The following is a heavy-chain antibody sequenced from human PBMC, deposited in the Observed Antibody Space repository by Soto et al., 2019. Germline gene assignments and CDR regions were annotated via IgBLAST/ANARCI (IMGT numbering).Heavy chain of an antibody. Sequence: ASVKVSCKVSGYTLTELSMHCVRQAPGKGLEWMGGFDPEDGETIYAQKFQGRVTMTEDTSTDTAYMELSSLRSEDTAVYYCATEMYYYGSGSYYRNHWGQGTLVTVSS. CDR2: FDPEDGET. D-gene: IGHD3-10*01. J-gene: IGHJ5*02. CDR3: ATEMYYYGSGSYYRNH. V-gene: IGHV1-24*01. CDR1: GYTLTELS.